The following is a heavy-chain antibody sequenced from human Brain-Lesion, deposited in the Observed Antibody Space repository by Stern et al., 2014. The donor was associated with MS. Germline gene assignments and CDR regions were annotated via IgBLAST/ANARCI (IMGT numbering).Heavy chain of an antibody. CDR2: ISGLVGTT. CDR1: GVSFSTYA. J-gene: IGHJ1*01. Sequence: VQLVESGGGLVQPGGSLRLSCAASGVSFSTYAMSWVRQTPGKGLQWVSGISGLVGTTYYADDVKGRVTISRDNSKNTLYLQMDSLRADDTAVYYCAKWPHHIAVAGTRYFQHWGQGTLVTVSS. V-gene: IGHV3-23*04. CDR3: AKWPHHIAVAGTRYFQH. D-gene: IGHD6-19*01.